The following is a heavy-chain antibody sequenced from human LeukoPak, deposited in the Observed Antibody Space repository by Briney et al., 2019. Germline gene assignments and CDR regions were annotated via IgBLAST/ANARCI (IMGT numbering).Heavy chain of an antibody. D-gene: IGHD2-21*01. CDR2: IFTSGWT. Sequence: PSETLSLTCTVSGGSINYWSWVRQSPGKGLEWIGYIFTSGWTDYNPSLKSRVTMSVDTSKNQLSMELRFLTAADTAVYYCATSHDVKTAPYDLWGQGTLVTVSS. CDR3: ATSHDVKTAPYDL. J-gene: IGHJ5*02. CDR1: GGSINY. V-gene: IGHV4-4*09.